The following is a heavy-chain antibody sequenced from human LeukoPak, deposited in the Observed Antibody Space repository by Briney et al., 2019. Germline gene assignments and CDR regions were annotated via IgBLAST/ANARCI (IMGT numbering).Heavy chain of an antibody. V-gene: IGHV3-23*01. CDR3: ARGYGSPDF. D-gene: IGHD2-15*01. Sequence: PGGSLRLSCAASGFTFRNYAMSWVRQAPGKGLEWVSSMIGSGGSTFYAGDSTSYADSVKGRFTISRDNSKNALYLQMNSLRAEDTAVYYCARGYGSPDFWGQGTLVTVSS. J-gene: IGHJ4*02. CDR2: MIGSGGSTFYAGDST. CDR1: GFTFRNYA.